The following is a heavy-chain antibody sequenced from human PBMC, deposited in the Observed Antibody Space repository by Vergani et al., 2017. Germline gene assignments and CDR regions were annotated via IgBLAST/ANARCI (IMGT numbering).Heavy chain of an antibody. D-gene: IGHD3-9*01. V-gene: IGHV1-18*01. Sequence: QVQLVQSGAEVKKPGASVKVSCKASGYTFTSYGISWVRQATGQGLEWMGWISAYNGNTNYAKKLQGRVTMTTDTSTSTAYMELRSLRSDDTAVYYCARLGGYDILTGYGPNYYYGMDVWGQGTTVTVSS. CDR1: GYTFTSYG. CDR2: ISAYNGNT. CDR3: ARLGGYDILTGYGPNYYYGMDV. J-gene: IGHJ6*02.